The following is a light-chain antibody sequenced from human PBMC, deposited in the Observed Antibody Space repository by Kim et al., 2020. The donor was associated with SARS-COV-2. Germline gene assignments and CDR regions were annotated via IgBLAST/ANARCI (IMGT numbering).Light chain of an antibody. Sequence: GDRVTITCRASQSISNNLNWYKQKPGRAPKLLIYGASSLQSGVPSRFGGSGSGTDFTLTISSLQPEDFGGYYCQQSYTTPLTFGGGTKV. CDR3: QQSYTTPLT. CDR1: QSISNN. V-gene: IGKV1-39*01. CDR2: GAS. J-gene: IGKJ4*01.